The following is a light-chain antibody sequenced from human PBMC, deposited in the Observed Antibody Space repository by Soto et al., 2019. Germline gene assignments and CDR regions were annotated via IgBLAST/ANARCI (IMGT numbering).Light chain of an antibody. CDR2: GAS. Sequence: EIQMTQSPSSVSASVGDRVTITCRASQGISTWLAWYQQKEGKAPNILIYGASNLPSGVPSRFSGSRSGTNFTLTISRLQPEDFTTYYCQQANSFPITFGQGTRLEIK. CDR3: QQANSFPIT. CDR1: QGISTW. J-gene: IGKJ5*01. V-gene: IGKV1-12*01.